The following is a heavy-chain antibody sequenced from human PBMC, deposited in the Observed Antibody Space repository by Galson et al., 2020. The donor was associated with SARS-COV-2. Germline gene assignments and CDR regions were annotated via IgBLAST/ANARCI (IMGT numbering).Heavy chain of an antibody. D-gene: IGHD3-9*01. Sequence: GGSLRLSCAASGFTFSSYGMHWVRQAPGKGLEWVAVIWYDGSNKYYADSVKGRFTISRDNSKNTLYLQMNSLRAEDTAVYYCAKERGEMYYDILTGYYPPYYYYGMDVWGQGTTVTVSS. CDR3: AKERGEMYYDILTGYYPPYYYYGMDV. J-gene: IGHJ6*02. CDR2: IWYDGSNK. CDR1: GFTFSSYG. V-gene: IGHV3-33*06.